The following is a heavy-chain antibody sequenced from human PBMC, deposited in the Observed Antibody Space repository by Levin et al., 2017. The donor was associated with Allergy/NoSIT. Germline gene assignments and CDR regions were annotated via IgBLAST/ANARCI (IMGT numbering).Heavy chain of an antibody. Sequence: SETLSLTCTVSGGSISSYYWSWIRQPPGKGLEWIGYIYYSGSTNYNPSLKSRVTISVDTSKNQFSLKLSSVTAADTAVYYCARAEESGGLDYWGQGTLVTVSS. V-gene: IGHV4-59*01. CDR3: ARAEESGGLDY. D-gene: IGHD3-10*01. J-gene: IGHJ4*02. CDR1: GGSISSYY. CDR2: IYYSGST.